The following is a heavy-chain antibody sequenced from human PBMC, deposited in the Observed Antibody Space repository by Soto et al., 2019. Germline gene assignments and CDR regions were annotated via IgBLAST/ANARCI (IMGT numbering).Heavy chain of an antibody. CDR3: ARDRWHRGTSSCDY. J-gene: IGHJ4*02. V-gene: IGHV3-21*06. D-gene: IGHD1-26*01. Sequence: GGSLRLSCAASGFTFSSYTMNWVRQAPGKGLEWVSSIGSSSSYIYYAYSLKGRFTISRDNAKNSVYLQMASLRAEDTAVYYCARDRWHRGTSSCDYWGQGTLVTVSS. CDR2: IGSSSSYI. CDR1: GFTFSSYT.